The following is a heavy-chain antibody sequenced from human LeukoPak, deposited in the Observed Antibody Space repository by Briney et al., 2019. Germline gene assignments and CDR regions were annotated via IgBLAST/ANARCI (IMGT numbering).Heavy chain of an antibody. D-gene: IGHD3-22*01. Sequence: SETLSLTCAVYGGSFSGYYWSWIRQPPGKGLEWIGEINHSGSTNYNPSLKSRVTISVDTSKNQFSLKLSSVTAADTAVYYCARVSNPYYYDSSGYSSPFDYWGQGTLVTVSS. J-gene: IGHJ4*02. CDR1: GGSFSGYY. CDR3: ARVSNPYYYDSSGYSSPFDY. V-gene: IGHV4-34*01. CDR2: INHSGST.